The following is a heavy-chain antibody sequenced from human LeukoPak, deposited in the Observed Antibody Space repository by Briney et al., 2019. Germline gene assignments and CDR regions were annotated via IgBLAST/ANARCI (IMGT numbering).Heavy chain of an antibody. CDR1: GGSISTYY. V-gene: IGHV4-59*01. CDR2: IYYSGTT. Sequence: PSETLSLTCTVSGGSISTYYWSWIRQPPGKGLEWIGYIYYSGTTHYNPSLLSRVTISVDTSKNQFSLKLSSVTAADTAMYYCARYSSGWSRYFDLWGRGTLVTVSS. D-gene: IGHD6-19*01. CDR3: ARYSSGWSRYFDL. J-gene: IGHJ2*01.